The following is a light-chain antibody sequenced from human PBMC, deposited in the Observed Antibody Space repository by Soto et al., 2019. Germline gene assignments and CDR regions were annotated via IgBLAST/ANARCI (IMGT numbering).Light chain of an antibody. CDR3: QQYNSWTLIS. CDR1: QSISAN. V-gene: IGKV3-15*01. CDR2: AAS. Sequence: EIMMTQSPATLSVSPGERATLSCRASQSISANIAWYQQNPGQAPRLLIYAASVRASGIPARFSGTGFGREFTLSISSLQSEESAVYYCQQYNSWTLISFGQGTRLEIK. J-gene: IGKJ5*01.